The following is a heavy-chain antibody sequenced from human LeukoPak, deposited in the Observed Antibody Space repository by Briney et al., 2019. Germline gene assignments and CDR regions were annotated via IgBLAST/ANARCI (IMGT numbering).Heavy chain of an antibody. CDR3: ARDPGSVVVYYYFDY. CDR1: GFTFSSYA. J-gene: IGHJ4*02. V-gene: IGHV3-30-3*01. CDR2: ISYDGSNK. Sequence: AGGSLRLSCAASGFTFSSYAMHWVRQAPGKGLEWVAVISYDGSNKYYADSAKGRFTISRDNSKNTLYLQMNSLRAEDTAVYYCARDPGSVVVYYYFDYWGQGTLVTVSS. D-gene: IGHD2-2*01.